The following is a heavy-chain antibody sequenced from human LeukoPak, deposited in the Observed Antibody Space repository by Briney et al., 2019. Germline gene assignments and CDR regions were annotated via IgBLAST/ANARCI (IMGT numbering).Heavy chain of an antibody. CDR3: ARDGPAYSFKY. CDR1: GFIFSTYE. J-gene: IGHJ4*02. D-gene: IGHD2-21*01. CDR2: ISTSGSTI. Sequence: PGGSLRLSCAASGFIFSTYEMHWVRQAPGKGLEWVSYISTSGSTIYYADSVKGRFTFSRDNARNSLFLQMNRLRAEDTAVYYCARDGPAYSFKYWGQETLVTVSS. V-gene: IGHV3-48*03.